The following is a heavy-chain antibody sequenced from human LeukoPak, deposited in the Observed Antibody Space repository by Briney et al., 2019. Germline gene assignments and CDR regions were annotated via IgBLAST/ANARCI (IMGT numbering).Heavy chain of an antibody. CDR3: ARDPVEWELLLDY. V-gene: IGHV3-7*01. D-gene: IGHD1-26*01. CDR2: MNIDGSEK. CDR1: GFTFGDYA. J-gene: IGHJ4*02. Sequence: PGRSLRLSCTASGFTFGDYAMSWIRQAPGKRLEWVANMNIDGSEKYYADSVKGRFSISRDNARNSVYLQMASLRVEDTAVYYCARDPVEWELLLDYWGQGTLVTVSS.